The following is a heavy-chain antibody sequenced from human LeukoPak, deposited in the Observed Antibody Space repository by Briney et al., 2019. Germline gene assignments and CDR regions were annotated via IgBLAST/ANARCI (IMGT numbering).Heavy chain of an antibody. CDR2: ISGSGGST. Sequence: GGSLRLSCAASGFTFSSHAMSWVRQAPGKGLEWVSAISGSGGSTYYADSVKGRFTISRDNSKNTLDLQMNSLRAEDTAVYYCAKGHILLWFGELLYWGQGTLVTVSS. J-gene: IGHJ4*02. V-gene: IGHV3-23*01. CDR1: GFTFSSHA. D-gene: IGHD3-10*01. CDR3: AKGHILLWFGELLY.